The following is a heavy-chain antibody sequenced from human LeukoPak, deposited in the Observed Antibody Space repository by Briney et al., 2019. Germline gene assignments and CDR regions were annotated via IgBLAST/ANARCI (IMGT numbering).Heavy chain of an antibody. CDR2: IRSSGSTI. J-gene: IGHJ4*02. V-gene: IGHV3-48*04. CDR1: GFSFSTYN. D-gene: IGHD2-21*02. CDR3: ASLVMTGSPFDQ. Sequence: PGGSLRLSCAASGFSFSTYNMNWVRQAPGKGLEWVSYIRSSGSTIYYADSVKGRFTISRDSAKTSLYLQMNSLRVEDTAVYYCASLVMTGSPFDQWGQGTLVTVSS.